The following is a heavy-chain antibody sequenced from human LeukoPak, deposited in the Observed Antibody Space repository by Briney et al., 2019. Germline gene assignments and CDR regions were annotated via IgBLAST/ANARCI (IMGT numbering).Heavy chain of an antibody. CDR2: IYTSGST. D-gene: IGHD1-26*01. J-gene: IGHJ3*02. CDR3: ARDRSGSPHAFDI. CDR1: GNSISSGDYY. V-gene: IGHV4-61*02. Sequence: SQTLSLTCTVSGNSISSGDYYWSWIRQPAGKGLEWIGRIYTSGSTTYNPSLKSRVTISGDTSENQFSLRLSSVTAADTAVYYCARDRSGSPHAFDIWGQGTMVTVSS.